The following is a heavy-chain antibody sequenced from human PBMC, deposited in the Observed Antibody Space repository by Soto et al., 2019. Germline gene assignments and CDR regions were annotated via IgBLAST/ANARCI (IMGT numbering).Heavy chain of an antibody. J-gene: IGHJ2*01. CDR2: IYYSGST. Sequence: KGLEWIGYIYYSGSTYYNPSLKSRVTISVDTSKNQFSLKLSSVTAADTAVYYCAGFFFSSRRRHTRLAPGLGIPAEPLFDL. D-gene: IGHD3-9*01. V-gene: IGHV4-31*02. CDR3: AGFFFSSRRRHTRLAPGLGIPAEPLFDL.